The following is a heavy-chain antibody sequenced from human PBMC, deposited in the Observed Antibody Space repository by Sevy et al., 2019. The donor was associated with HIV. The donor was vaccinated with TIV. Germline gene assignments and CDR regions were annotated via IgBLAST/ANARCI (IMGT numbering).Heavy chain of an antibody. CDR2: ISWNSGSI. Sequence: GGSLRLSCAASGFTFDDYAMHWVRQAPGKGLEWVSGISWNSGSIGYADSVKGRFTISSDNAKNSLYLQRNSLRAEDTALYYCSKDIFPYCSGGSCPTIFDYWGQGTLVTVSS. CDR3: SKDIFPYCSGGSCPTIFDY. V-gene: IGHV3-9*01. CDR1: GFTFDDYA. J-gene: IGHJ4*02. D-gene: IGHD2-15*01.